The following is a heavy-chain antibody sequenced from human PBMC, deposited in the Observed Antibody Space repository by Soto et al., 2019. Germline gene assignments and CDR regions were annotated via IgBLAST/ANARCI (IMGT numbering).Heavy chain of an antibody. CDR2: LNIAGTI. CDR3: ARDRGEYTSSWFWYFSH. CDR1: GASISSFN. V-gene: IGHV4-4*07. Sequence: SETLSLTCSVSGASISSFNWNWVRQPAGKGPEWVGRLNIAGTINYNPSLKSRITMSMDTSKNQISLHLRSVTAADTAIYYCARDRGEYTSSWFWYFSHWGDGTLVTVSS. J-gene: IGHJ2*01. D-gene: IGHD6-13*01.